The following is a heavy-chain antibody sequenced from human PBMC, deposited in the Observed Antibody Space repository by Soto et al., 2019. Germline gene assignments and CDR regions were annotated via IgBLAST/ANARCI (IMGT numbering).Heavy chain of an antibody. D-gene: IGHD2-2*01. CDR3: ARGWDIVVVPAAPGYFDY. CDR2: IWYDGSNK. V-gene: IGHV3-33*01. J-gene: IGHJ4*02. CDR1: GFTFSSYG. Sequence: GSLRLSCAASGFTFSSYGMHWVRQAPGKGLEWVAVIWYDGSNKYYADSVKGRFTISRDNSKNTLYLQMNSLRAEDTAVYYCARGWDIVVVPAAPGYFDYWGQGTLVTVSS.